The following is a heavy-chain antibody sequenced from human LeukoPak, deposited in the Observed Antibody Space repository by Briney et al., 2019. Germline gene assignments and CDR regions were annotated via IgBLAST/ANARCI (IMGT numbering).Heavy chain of an antibody. CDR3: ARVGLDISTHLDY. V-gene: IGHV4-39*07. Sequence: SETLSLTCTVSGASISGSSYYWGWIRQPPGKGLEWIGSIYYSGSTYYNPSLKSRVTISVDTSKNQFSLKLSSVTAADTAVYYCARVGLDISTHLDYWGQGTLVTVSS. D-gene: IGHD2-2*01. CDR2: IYYSGST. J-gene: IGHJ4*02. CDR1: GASISGSSYY.